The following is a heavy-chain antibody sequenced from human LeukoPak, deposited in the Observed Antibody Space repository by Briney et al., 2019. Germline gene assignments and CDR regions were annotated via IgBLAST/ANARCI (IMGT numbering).Heavy chain of an antibody. D-gene: IGHD4-17*01. V-gene: IGHV3-21*01. J-gene: IGHJ4*02. CDR2: ISSSSSYI. CDR3: ARDDDYGDFIDY. CDR1: GFTFSSYS. Sequence: GGSLRLSCAASGFTFSSYSMNWVRQAPGKGLEWVSSISSSSSYIYYADSVKGRFTISRDNAKNSLYLQMNSLRAEDTAVYYCARDDDYGDFIDYWGQGTLVTVSS.